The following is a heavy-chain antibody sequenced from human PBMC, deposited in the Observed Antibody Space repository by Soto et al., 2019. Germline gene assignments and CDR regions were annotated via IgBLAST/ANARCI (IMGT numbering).Heavy chain of an antibody. D-gene: IGHD6-19*01. Sequence: EVQLLESGGGVVQPGGSLRLSCAASGFNFKKSAMAWVRQAPGEGLEWVSGISCCGGSTSYADSVKGRFSVARDDSKNTLSLQLNSLRVEDTARYYCAKADGEQWLIPHLDNWGQGTLVTVS. CDR2: ISCCGGST. J-gene: IGHJ4*02. CDR1: GFNFKKSA. CDR3: AKADGEQWLIPHLDN. V-gene: IGHV3-23*01.